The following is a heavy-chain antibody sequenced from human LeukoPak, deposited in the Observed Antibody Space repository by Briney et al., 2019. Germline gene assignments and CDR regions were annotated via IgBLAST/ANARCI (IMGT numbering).Heavy chain of an antibody. CDR1: GFTFSDFY. Sequence: GGSLRLSCAASGFTFSDFYMSWVRQAPGKGLEWVANINKDGSEEKYVDSVKGRFTISRDNAKNSLYLQMSSLRADDTAVYYCARWPHCQDFWGRGTRVTVSS. J-gene: IGHJ4*02. V-gene: IGHV3-7*03. CDR2: INKDGSEE. CDR3: ARWPHCQDF.